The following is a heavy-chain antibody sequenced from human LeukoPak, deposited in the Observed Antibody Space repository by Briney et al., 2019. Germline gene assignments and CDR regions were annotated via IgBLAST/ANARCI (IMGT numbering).Heavy chain of an antibody. Sequence: GRTLRLSCAASGFTFSSYGMHWVRQAPGKGLEWVAAMSYDGNNKYYADSVKGRLTISRDNSKNTLYVQMNSLRAEDTAVYYCAKDGVEQWLAYYFDYWGQGTLVTVSS. D-gene: IGHD6-19*01. CDR2: MSYDGNNK. CDR3: AKDGVEQWLAYYFDY. J-gene: IGHJ4*02. CDR1: GFTFSSYG. V-gene: IGHV3-30*18.